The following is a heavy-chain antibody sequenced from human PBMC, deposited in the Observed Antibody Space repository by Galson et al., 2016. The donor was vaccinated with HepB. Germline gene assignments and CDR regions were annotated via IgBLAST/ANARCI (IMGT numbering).Heavy chain of an antibody. CDR1: GDSVSSDTTA. Sequence: CAISGDSVSSDTTAWNWIRQSPSRGLEWLGRTYYGSQWHYDYAVSLRSRITVNPDTSTNHFSLQLNSVTPEDTAVYYRARGKFASGFDHWGQGPLVTVSS. J-gene: IGHJ4*02. CDR2: TYYGSQWHY. V-gene: IGHV6-1*01. CDR3: ARGKFASGFDH. D-gene: IGHD1-1*01.